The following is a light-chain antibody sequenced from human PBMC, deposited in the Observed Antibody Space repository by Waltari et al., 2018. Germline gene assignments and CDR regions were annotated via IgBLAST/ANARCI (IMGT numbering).Light chain of an antibody. Sequence: QPLLTQPPSVSGTPGQRVTISCSGSSSDIGSNPVNWYRQVPGTAPKLLLYADSQRPSGVPDRFSGSKSGTSASLAINWLQSEDEADYYCAAWDDSLNGFVFGMGTKVTVL. V-gene: IGLV1-44*01. J-gene: IGLJ1*01. CDR3: AAWDDSLNGFV. CDR2: ADS. CDR1: SSDIGSNP.